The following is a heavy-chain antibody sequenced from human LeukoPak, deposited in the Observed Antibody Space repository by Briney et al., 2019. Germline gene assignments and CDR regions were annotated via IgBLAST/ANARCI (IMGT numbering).Heavy chain of an antibody. J-gene: IGHJ4*02. V-gene: IGHV4-31*03. CDR3: ARVGRSSYYYDRSGYYSLEY. Sequence: PSETLSLTCTLSGGSISSGGYYWSWIRQRPGKGLEWIGYIYYSGSTYYNPSLKSRVTISVDTSKNQFSLKLSSVTAADAAVYYCARVGRSSYYYDRSGYYSLEYWGQGTLVTVSS. CDR1: GGSISSGGYY. CDR2: IYYSGST. D-gene: IGHD3-22*01.